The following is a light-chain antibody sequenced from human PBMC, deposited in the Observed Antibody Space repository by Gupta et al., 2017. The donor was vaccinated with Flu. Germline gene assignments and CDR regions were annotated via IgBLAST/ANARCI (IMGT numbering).Light chain of an antibody. J-gene: IGLJ2*01. CDR2: GNS. Sequence: VTFSCTCTSSNIGAGYDLHWYQQLPGTAPKLLIYGNSNRPSGVPDRFSGSKSGTSASLAITGLQAEDEADYYCQSYDSSLSGVVFGGGTKLTVL. CDR3: QSYDSSLSGVV. CDR1: SSNIGAGYD. V-gene: IGLV1-40*01.